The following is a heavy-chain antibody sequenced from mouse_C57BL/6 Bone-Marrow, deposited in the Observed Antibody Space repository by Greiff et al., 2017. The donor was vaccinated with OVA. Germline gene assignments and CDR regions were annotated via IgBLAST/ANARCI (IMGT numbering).Heavy chain of an antibody. CDR3: TASYGSSSYAMDY. Sequence: QVQLQQSGAELVRPGASVPPSFHSSGYTFTDYEMHWVKQTPVHGLEWIGAIDPETGGTAYNQKFKGKAILTADKSSSTAYMELRSLTSEDSAVYYCTASYGSSSYAMDYWGQGTSVTVSS. V-gene: IGHV1-15*01. J-gene: IGHJ4*01. CDR2: IDPETGGT. CDR1: GYTFTDYE. D-gene: IGHD1-1*01.